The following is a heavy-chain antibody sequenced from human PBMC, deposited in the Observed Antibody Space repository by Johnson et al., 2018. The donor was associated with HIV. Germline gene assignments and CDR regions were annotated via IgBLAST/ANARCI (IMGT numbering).Heavy chain of an antibody. CDR3: ARVAVSTAAGGVPLDI. Sequence: VQLVESGGSVVRPGGSLRLSCVGSGFTFDDYDMTWVRQSPGKGLEWVGRIKSKTDDGTTDYAAPVKGRFTISRDDSKNRVYLQMNSLKTEDTGVYYCARVAVSTAAGGVPLDIWGPGTMVTVSA. J-gene: IGHJ3*02. CDR1: GFTFDDYD. D-gene: IGHD2-2*01. CDR2: IKSKTDDGTT. V-gene: IGHV3-15*01.